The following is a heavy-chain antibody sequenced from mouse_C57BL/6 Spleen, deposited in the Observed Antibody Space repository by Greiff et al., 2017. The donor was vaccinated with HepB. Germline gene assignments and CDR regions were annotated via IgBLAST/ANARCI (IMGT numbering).Heavy chain of an antibody. CDR2: IDPSDSET. CDR1: GYTFTSYW. V-gene: IGHV1-52*01. D-gene: IGHD1-1*01. CDR3: ARGENYYGSHWYFDV. Sequence: QVQLQQPGAELVRPGSSVKLSCKASGYTFTSYWMHWVKQRPIQGLEWIGNIDPSDSETHYNQKFKDKAILTVDKSSSTAYMQLSSLTSEDSAVYYCARGENYYGSHWYFDVWGTGTTVTVSS. J-gene: IGHJ1*03.